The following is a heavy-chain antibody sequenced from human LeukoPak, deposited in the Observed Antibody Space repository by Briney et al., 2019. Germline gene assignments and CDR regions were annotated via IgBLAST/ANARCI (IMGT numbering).Heavy chain of an antibody. CDR2: IHPEGNEK. CDR1: GFAFSSYG. V-gene: IGHV3-7*04. D-gene: IGHD1-1*01. J-gene: IGHJ4*02. Sequence: PGGSLRLSCAASGFAFSSYGIHWVRQAPGRGLEWVANIHPEGNEKYHVESVKGRFTISRDNARNLLFLQMNGLRVEDTAVYYCARGDDFSGDHWGQGTLVTVSS. CDR3: ARGDDFSGDH.